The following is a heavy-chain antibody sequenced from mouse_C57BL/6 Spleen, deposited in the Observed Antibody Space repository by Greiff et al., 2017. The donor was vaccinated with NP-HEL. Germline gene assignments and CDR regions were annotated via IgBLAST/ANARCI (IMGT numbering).Heavy chain of an antibody. V-gene: IGHV1-15*01. D-gene: IGHD1-1*01. Sequence: QVQLQQSGAELVRPGASVTLSCKASGYTFTDYEMHRVKQTPVHGLEWIGAIDPETGGTAYNQKFKGKAILTADKSSSTAYMELRSLTSEDSAVYYCTRWIPSSPGVWGTGTTVTVSS. CDR3: TRWIPSSPGV. CDR1: GYTFTDYE. J-gene: IGHJ1*03. CDR2: IDPETGGT.